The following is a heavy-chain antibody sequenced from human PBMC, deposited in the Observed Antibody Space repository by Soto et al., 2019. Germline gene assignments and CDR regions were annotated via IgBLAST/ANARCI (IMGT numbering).Heavy chain of an antibody. V-gene: IGHV4-39*01. Sequence: SETLSLTCTVSGGSLSSSSYYRGWIRQPPGKGLEWIGNIYYSGSTYYNPSLKSRVTISVDTSKNQFSLKLSSVTAADTAVYYCARMGLVGYDILTGYYSNYGMDVWGQGTPVTVSS. CDR2: IYYSGST. CDR3: ARMGLVGYDILTGYYSNYGMDV. D-gene: IGHD3-9*01. CDR1: GGSLSSSSYY. J-gene: IGHJ6*02.